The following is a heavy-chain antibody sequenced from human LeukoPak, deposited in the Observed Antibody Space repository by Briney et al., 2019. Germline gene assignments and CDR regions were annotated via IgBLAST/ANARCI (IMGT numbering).Heavy chain of an antibody. CDR3: VVTTRSKSFDY. CDR1: GFTFDDYG. V-gene: IGHV3-7*01. Sequence: GGSLRLSCAASGFTFDDYGMSWVCQAPGKGLEWVAQIKQDGSEKNYVDSVKGRFTVSRDNAENSLFMQMDSLRVEDTAFYYCVVTTRSKSFDYWGQGTLVTVSS. CDR2: IKQDGSEK. D-gene: IGHD1-1*01. J-gene: IGHJ4*02.